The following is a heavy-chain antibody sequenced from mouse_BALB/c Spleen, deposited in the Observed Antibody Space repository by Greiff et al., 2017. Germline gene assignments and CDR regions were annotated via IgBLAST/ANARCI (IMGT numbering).Heavy chain of an antibody. CDR2: ISSGRSYT. V-gene: IGHV5-6*01. D-gene: IGHD2-1*01. J-gene: IGHJ2*01. CDR3: ARHKYGNYAFDY. Sequence: EVHLVESGGDLVKPGGSLKLSCAASGFTFSSYGMSWVRQTPEKRLEWVATISSGRSYTYYPDSVKGRFTISRDNAKNTLYLQMSSLKSEDTALYYGARHKYGNYAFDYWGQGTPLTVSS. CDR1: GFTFSSYG.